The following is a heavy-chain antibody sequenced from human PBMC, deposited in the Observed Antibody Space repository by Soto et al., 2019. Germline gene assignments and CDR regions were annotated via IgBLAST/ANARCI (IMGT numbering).Heavy chain of an antibody. V-gene: IGHV3-23*01. J-gene: IGHJ4*02. CDR3: ARHDDSSGYFTDFDY. Sequence: VQLLQSGGGLAQPGGSLRLSCAASGFTFNTYPMSWVRQAPGKGLEWVSAIGGPGFDTYYPDSVKGRFTISRDNSKNTLYLQTNSLRVEDTAVYYCARHDDSSGYFTDFDYWGQGALVTVSS. D-gene: IGHD3-22*01. CDR1: GFTFNTYP. CDR2: IGGPGFDT.